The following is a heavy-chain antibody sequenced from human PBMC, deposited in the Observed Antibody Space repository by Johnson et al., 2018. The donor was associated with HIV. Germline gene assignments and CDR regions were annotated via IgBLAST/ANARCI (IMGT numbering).Heavy chain of an antibody. CDR2: ISYDGNNK. Sequence: QVQLVESGGGVVQPGRSLRLSCAASGFTFSSYAMHWVRQAPGKGLEWVAVISYDGNNKYYADSVKGRFTISRDNSKNTLYLQMNSLRAEDTAVYYCAKVYSSSVHAPGIWGQGTMVTVSS. J-gene: IGHJ3*02. D-gene: IGHD6-6*01. V-gene: IGHV3-30*04. CDR3: AKVYSSSVHAPGI. CDR1: GFTFSSYA.